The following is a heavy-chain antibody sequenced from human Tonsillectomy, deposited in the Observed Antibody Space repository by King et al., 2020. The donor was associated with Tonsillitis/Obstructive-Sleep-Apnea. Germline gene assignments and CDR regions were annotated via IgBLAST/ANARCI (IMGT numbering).Heavy chain of an antibody. D-gene: IGHD3-9*01. CDR3: ARGDLLTGYYASTDFDY. Sequence: VQLQQWGAGLLKPSETLSLTCAVYGGSFSAYYWSWIRQPPGKGLEWIGDINHSGSTKYNPSLKSRVIISLDTSKNQFSLKLSSVTAADTAVYYCARGDLLTGYYASTDFDYWGQGTLVTVSS. J-gene: IGHJ4*02. CDR2: INHSGST. CDR1: GGSFSAYY. V-gene: IGHV4-34*01.